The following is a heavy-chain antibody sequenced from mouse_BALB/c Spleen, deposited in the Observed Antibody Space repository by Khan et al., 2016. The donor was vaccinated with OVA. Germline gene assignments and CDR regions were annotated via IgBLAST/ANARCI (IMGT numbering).Heavy chain of an antibody. V-gene: IGHV2-4-1*01. CDR3: ARNSHMYDCTY. CDR2: IWSGGNT. Sequence: QVQLKQSGPGLLQPSQSLSITCTVSGFSLTTYGVHWVRQSPGKGLEWLGLIWSGGNTDYNTAFISRLSISKDNSKSQVFFKLNSLQADDTAIYXCARNSHMYDCTYWGQGTLVTVSA. D-gene: IGHD2-14*01. J-gene: IGHJ3*01. CDR1: GFSLTTYG.